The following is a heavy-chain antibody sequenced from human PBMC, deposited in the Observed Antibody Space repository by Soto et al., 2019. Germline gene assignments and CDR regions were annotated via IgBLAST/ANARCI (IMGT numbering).Heavy chain of an antibody. CDR1: GDSISSSRYY. V-gene: IGHV4-39*01. CDR2: IYYSGNA. Sequence: SETLSLTCTASGDSISSSRYYWGWIRQPPGKGLEWIGSIYYSGNAYYNPSLKSRVTISADTSKNQFSLKLSSVTAADTAVYYCARHSVVVAANSLHYFDYWGQGTLVTVSS. J-gene: IGHJ4*02. CDR3: ARHSVVVAANSLHYFDY. D-gene: IGHD2-15*01.